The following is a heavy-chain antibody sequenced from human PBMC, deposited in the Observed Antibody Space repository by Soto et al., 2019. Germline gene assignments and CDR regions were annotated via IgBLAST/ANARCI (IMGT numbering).Heavy chain of an antibody. D-gene: IGHD2-21*01. J-gene: IGHJ4*02. CDR3: ARQAYQFDSYSLGY. CDR2: IYPGDSDT. Sequence: PGESLKISCNASGYSFTTYWIGWVRQMPGKGLEWMGIIYPGDSDTRFSPSFQGQVTISVDKSIHTAYLQWSSLKASDSAMYYCARQAYQFDSYSLGYWGQGTLVTVSS. V-gene: IGHV5-51*01. CDR1: GYSFTTYW.